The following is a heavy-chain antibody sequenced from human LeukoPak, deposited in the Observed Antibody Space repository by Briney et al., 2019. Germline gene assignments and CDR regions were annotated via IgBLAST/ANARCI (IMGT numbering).Heavy chain of an antibody. CDR1: GGSIRSY. CDR2: IYGSGST. V-gene: IGHV4-4*07. CDR3: ARDSGTTGEVKFDP. D-gene: IGHD3-10*01. Sequence: NTSETLSLTCTVSGGSIRSYWSWIRQPAGKGLEWIGRIYGSGSTDYNPSLKSRVTMSIDTSKNQFSLNLISVTAADTAVYYCARDSGTTGEVKFDPWGQGTPVTVSS. J-gene: IGHJ5*02.